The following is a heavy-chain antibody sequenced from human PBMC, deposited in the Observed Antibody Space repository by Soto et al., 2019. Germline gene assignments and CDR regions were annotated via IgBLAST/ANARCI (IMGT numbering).Heavy chain of an antibody. Sequence: QVQLQESGPGLVKPSETLSLTCIVSNGSISGHYWSWIRQPPGKGLEWIGYIYYSGSATYNPSLRSRVTISLDTSKNQFSLKLNSVTATDTAIYYCARADTKTPLWRPFHNYWGPGTLVTVSS. CDR3: ARADTKTPLWRPFHNY. J-gene: IGHJ4*02. CDR2: IYYSGSA. CDR1: NGSISGHY. D-gene: IGHD3-3*01. V-gene: IGHV4-59*08.